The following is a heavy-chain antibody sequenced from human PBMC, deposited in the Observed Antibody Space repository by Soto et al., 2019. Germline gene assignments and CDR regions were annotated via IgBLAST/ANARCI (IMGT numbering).Heavy chain of an antibody. V-gene: IGHV4-59*01. J-gene: IGHJ6*02. CDR2: IFYSGST. CDR1: GGSISSYY. CDR3: TKSRPNYYYYYGMDV. Sequence: QVQLQESGPGLVKPSETLSLTCTVSGGSISSYYWCWIRQPPGKGLEWIGYIFYSGSTNYNPTLQRPVTISVDTSKNQFSLKLSSVTAADTAVYYCTKSRPNYYYYYGMDVWGQGTTVTVSS.